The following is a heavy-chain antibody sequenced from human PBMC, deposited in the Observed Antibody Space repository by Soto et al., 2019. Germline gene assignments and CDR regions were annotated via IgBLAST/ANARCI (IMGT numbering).Heavy chain of an antibody. V-gene: IGHV3-21*06. D-gene: IGHD6-19*01. J-gene: IGHJ4*02. CDR2: ISNSGTYV. Sequence: GGSLRLSCAASGFILGTYTMNWVRQAPGKGLEWVSSISNSGTYVTYADTVKGRFTISRDNDKNSLFLQMNSLRADDTAVYYCATARAQWLEGSRADYWGQGTLVTVSS. CDR1: GFILGTYT. CDR3: ATARAQWLEGSRADY.